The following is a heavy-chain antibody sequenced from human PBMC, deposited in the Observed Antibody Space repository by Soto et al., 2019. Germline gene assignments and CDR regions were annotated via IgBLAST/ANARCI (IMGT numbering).Heavy chain of an antibody. V-gene: IGHV1-69*01. CDR1: GGTFSSYA. Sequence: QVQLVQSGAEVKKPGSSVKVSCKASGGTFSSYAISWVRQAPGQGLEWVGGIIPIFGTANYAQKFQGRVTITADESTSTAYMELSSLRSEDTAVYYCARVTMVRGVIINYFDYWGQGTLVTVSS. CDR2: IIPIFGTA. J-gene: IGHJ4*02. CDR3: ARVTMVRGVIINYFDY. D-gene: IGHD3-10*01.